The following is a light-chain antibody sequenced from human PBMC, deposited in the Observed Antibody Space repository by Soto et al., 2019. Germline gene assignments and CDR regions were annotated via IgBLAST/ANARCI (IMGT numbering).Light chain of an antibody. J-gene: IGLJ3*02. CDR1: SGSVSTSYY. CDR2: STN. Sequence: QTVVTQEPSFSVSPGETVTLTCDLSSGSVSTSYYPGWYQQTPGQAPRTLVYSTNTRSSGVPDRFSGSILGNKAALTITGAQAEDESDYHCVLYMGSGIWVFGGGTKLTVL. CDR3: VLYMGSGIWV. V-gene: IGLV8-61*01.